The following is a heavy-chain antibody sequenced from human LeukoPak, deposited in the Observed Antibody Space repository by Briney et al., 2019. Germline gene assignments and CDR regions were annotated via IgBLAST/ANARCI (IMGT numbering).Heavy chain of an antibody. V-gene: IGHV4-4*02. CDR3: ARVGYSGYDY. J-gene: IGHJ4*02. CDR1: GASISNNNW. Sequence: PSGTLSLTSVVSGASISNNNWWSWLRQSPGKGLEWIGSIYHSGNTNYNSSLKSRVTISLDKSKNQFSLKLNSVTAADTAVYFCARVGYSGYDYWGQGILVTVSS. CDR2: IYHSGNT. D-gene: IGHD5-12*01.